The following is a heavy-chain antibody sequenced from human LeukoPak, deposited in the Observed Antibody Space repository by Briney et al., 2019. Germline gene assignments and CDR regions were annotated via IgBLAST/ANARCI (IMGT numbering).Heavy chain of an antibody. D-gene: IGHD1-26*01. CDR3: ARNPMQLVYSGSYLYY. V-gene: IGHV1-69*01. CDR1: GGTFSSYA. Sequence: ASVKVSCKASGGTFSSYAISWVRQAPGQGLEWMGGIIPIFGTANYAQKFQGRVTITADESTSTAYMELSSLRSEDTAVYYCARNPMQLVYSGSYLYYWGQGTLVTVSS. J-gene: IGHJ4*02. CDR2: IIPIFGTA.